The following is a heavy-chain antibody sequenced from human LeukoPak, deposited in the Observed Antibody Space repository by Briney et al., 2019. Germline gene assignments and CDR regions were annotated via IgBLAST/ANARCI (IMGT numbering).Heavy chain of an antibody. CDR2: ISSSGSTI. Sequence: PGGSLRLSCAASGFTFSDYYMSWLRQAPGKGLEWVSYISSSGSTIYYADSVKGRFTISRDNAKNSLYLQMNSLRAEDTAVYYCARGSLHHSSYGMDVWGQGTTVTVSS. D-gene: IGHD1-14*01. V-gene: IGHV3-11*01. J-gene: IGHJ6*02. CDR1: GFTFSDYY. CDR3: ARGSLHHSSYGMDV.